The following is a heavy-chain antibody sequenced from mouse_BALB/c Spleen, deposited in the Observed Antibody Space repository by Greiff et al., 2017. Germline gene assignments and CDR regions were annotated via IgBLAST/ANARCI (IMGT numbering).Heavy chain of an antibody. Sequence: EVKLMESGGGLVQPGGSRKLSCAASGFTFSSFGMHWVRQAPEKGLEWVAYISSGSSTIYYADTVKGRFTISRDNPKNTLFLQMTSLRSEDTAMYYCATTYYYGNFYYAMDYWGQGTSVTVSS. CDR1: GFTFSSFG. CDR2: ISSGSSTI. CDR3: ATTYYYGNFYYAMDY. D-gene: IGHD2-1*01. V-gene: IGHV5-17*02. J-gene: IGHJ4*01.